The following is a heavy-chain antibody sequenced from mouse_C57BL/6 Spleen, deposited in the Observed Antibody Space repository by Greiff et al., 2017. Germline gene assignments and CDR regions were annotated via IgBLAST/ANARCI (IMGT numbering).Heavy chain of an antibody. CDR1: GYTFTDYN. J-gene: IGHJ4*01. CDR2: INPNTGGT. Sequence: EVQLQQSGPELVKPGASVKIPCKASGYTFTDYNMDWVKQSHGKSLEWIGDINPNTGGTIYNQKFKGKATLTVDKSSSTAYMELRSLTSEDTAVYYCARGGNYKRDAMDYWGQGTSVTVSS. D-gene: IGHD2-1*01. V-gene: IGHV1-18*01. CDR3: ARGGNYKRDAMDY.